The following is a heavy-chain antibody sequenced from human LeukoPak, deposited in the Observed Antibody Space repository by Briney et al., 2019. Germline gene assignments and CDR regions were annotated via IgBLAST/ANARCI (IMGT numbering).Heavy chain of an antibody. Sequence: GGSLRLSCSASGFTFSSYTIHWVRQAPGKGLEFVSAITNNGGNPYYADSVKGRFTISRDNSKNTVYLQMSSLRAEDTAVYYCVIVRGYFDYSGSDYWGQGTLVTVSS. CDR1: GFTFSSYT. CDR2: ITNNGGNP. D-gene: IGHD3-9*01. J-gene: IGHJ4*02. V-gene: IGHV3-64D*06. CDR3: VIVRGYFDYSGSDY.